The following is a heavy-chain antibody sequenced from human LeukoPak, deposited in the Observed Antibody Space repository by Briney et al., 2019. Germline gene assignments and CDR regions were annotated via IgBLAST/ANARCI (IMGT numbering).Heavy chain of an antibody. D-gene: IGHD2-2*01. Sequence: GGSLRLSCAASGFTFSNYWMSWVRQAPGKGLEWEAVISYDGSNKYYADSVKGRFTISRDNSKNTLYLQMNSLRAEDTAVYYCAKSLYIVVVPAAIEEAFDSWGQGTLVTVSS. J-gene: IGHJ4*02. CDR2: ISYDGSNK. CDR1: GFTFSNYW. V-gene: IGHV3-30*18. CDR3: AKSLYIVVVPAAIEEAFDS.